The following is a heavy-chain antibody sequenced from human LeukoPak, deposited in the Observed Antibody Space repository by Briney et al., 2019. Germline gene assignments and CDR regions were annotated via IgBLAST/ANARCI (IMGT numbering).Heavy chain of an antibody. CDR2: IKQDGSEK. CDR1: GFTFSSYW. D-gene: IGHD5-12*01. CDR3: ARGGGYSGYDSPSVRLYYMDV. Sequence: GGSLRLSCAASGFTFSSYWMSWVRQAPGKGLEWVANIKQDGSEKNYVDSVKGRFTISRDNAKNSLYLQMNSLRAEDTAVYYCARGGGYSGYDSPSVRLYYMDVWGKGTTVTVSS. J-gene: IGHJ6*03. V-gene: IGHV3-7*01.